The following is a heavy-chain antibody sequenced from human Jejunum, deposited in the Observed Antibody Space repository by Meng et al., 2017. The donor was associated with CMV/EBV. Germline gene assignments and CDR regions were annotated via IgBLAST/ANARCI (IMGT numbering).Heavy chain of an antibody. D-gene: IGHD1-26*01. CDR3: ARVEVGITSGDY. CDR2: ISAYNGNI. V-gene: IGHV1-18*01. Sequence: QAQLLQSGGGVKKPGASLKVSCKASGYTFTNYGITWVRQAPGQGLEWMGWISAYNGNINYAQTLQGRVTMTTDTSTSTAYMELRSLRSDDTAVYYCARVEVGITSGDYWGQGTLVTVSS. J-gene: IGHJ4*02. CDR1: GYTFTNYG.